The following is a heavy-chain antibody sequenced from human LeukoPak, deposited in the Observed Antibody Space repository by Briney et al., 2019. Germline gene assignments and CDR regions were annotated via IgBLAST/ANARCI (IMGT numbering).Heavy chain of an antibody. CDR2: IYYSGST. V-gene: IGHV4-39*07. CDR1: GGSISSSSYY. Sequence: SETLSLTCTVSGGSISSSSYYWGWIRQPPGKGLEWIVSIYYSGSTYYNPSLKSRVTISVDTSKNQFSLKLSSVTAADTAVYYCARDRYYYDSSGYLYYFDYWGQGTLVTVSS. D-gene: IGHD3-22*01. CDR3: ARDRYYYDSSGYLYYFDY. J-gene: IGHJ4*02.